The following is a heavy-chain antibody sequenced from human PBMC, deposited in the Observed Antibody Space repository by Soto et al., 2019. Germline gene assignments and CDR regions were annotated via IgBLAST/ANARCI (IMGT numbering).Heavy chain of an antibody. CDR1: GFTFSSYA. CDR3: AKRGKTAFYFDY. D-gene: IGHD2-15*01. V-gene: IGHV3-23*01. CDR2: ISGSGGST. J-gene: IGHJ4*02. Sequence: GGSLRLSCAASGFTFSSYAMSWVRQAPGKGLEWVSVISGSGGSTYYADPVKGRFTISRDDSKNTLYLQMNSLRAEDTAVYYCAKRGKTAFYFDYWGQGTLVTVSS.